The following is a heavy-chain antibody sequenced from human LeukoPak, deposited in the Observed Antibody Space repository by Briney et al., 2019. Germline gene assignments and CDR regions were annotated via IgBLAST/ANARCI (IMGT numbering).Heavy chain of an antibody. D-gene: IGHD6-13*01. CDR3: AKAPGGVAAELDY. CDR2: ISYDGSNK. CDR1: GFTVSSYG. J-gene: IGHJ4*02. Sequence: PGRSLRLSCAASGFTVSSYGMHWVRQAPGKGLEWVAVISYDGSNKYYADSVKGRFTISRDNSKNTLYLQMNSLRAEDTAVYYCAKAPGGVAAELDYWGQATLVTVSS. V-gene: IGHV3-30*18.